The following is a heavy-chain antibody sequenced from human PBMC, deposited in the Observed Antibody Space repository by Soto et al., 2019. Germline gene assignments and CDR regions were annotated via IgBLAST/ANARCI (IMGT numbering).Heavy chain of an antibody. D-gene: IGHD6-6*01. Sequence: SETLSLTCAVYGGSFSGYYWSWIRQPPGKGLEWIREINHSGSTNYNPSLKSRVTISVDTSKNQFSLKLSSVTAADTAVYYCARVSRIAARPIYYYYYYMDVWGKGTTVTVSS. CDR3: ARVSRIAARPIYYYYYYMDV. J-gene: IGHJ6*03. CDR2: INHSGST. V-gene: IGHV4-34*01. CDR1: GGSFSGYY.